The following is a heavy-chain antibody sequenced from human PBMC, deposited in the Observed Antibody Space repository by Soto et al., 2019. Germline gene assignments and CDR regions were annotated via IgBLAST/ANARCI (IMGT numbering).Heavy chain of an antibody. CDR2: IIPIFGSA. D-gene: IGHD2-2*01. Sequence: VASVKVSCKASGGTFSSYAISWVRQAPGQGLEWMGGIIPIFGSANYAQKFQGRVTITADKSTSTAFIELSSLRSEDTAVYYCARDYQDWYFDLWGRGTLVTVSS. CDR3: ARDYQDWYFDL. J-gene: IGHJ2*01. CDR1: GGTFSSYA. V-gene: IGHV1-69*06.